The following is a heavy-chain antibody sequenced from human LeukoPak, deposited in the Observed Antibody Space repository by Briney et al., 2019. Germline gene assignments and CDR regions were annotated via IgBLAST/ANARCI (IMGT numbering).Heavy chain of an antibody. CDR3: ARVMVVAAATVFDY. CDR2: INSDGSST. Sequence: GGSLRLSCAASGFTFSSYWMHWVRQAPGKGLVWVSRINSDGSSTSYADSVKGRFTISRDNAKNTLYLQMNSLRAEDTAVYYCARVMVVAAATVFDYWGQGTLVTVSS. J-gene: IGHJ4*02. V-gene: IGHV3-74*01. D-gene: IGHD2-2*01. CDR1: GFTFSSYW.